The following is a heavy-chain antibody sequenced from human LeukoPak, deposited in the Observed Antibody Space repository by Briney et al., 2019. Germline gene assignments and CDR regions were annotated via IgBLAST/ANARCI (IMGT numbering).Heavy chain of an antibody. CDR3: ARADYVWGSYRLTPDY. CDR1: GFTFSSYS. CDR2: ISSSSSTI. V-gene: IGHV3-48*01. D-gene: IGHD3-16*02. J-gene: IGHJ4*02. Sequence: HPGGSLRLSCAASGFTFSSYSMNWVRQAPGKGLEWVSYISSSSSTIYYADSVKGRFTISRDNAKNSLYLQMNSLRAEDTAVYYCARADYVWGSYRLTPDYWGQGTLVTVSS.